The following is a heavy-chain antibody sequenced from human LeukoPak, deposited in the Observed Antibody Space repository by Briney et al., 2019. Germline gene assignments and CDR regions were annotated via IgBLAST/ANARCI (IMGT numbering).Heavy chain of an antibody. CDR2: ISYDGSNK. J-gene: IGHJ4*02. CDR1: GFTFSSYA. Sequence: RSLRLSCAASGFTFSSYAMHWVRQAPGKGLEWVAVISYDGSNKYYADSVKGRFTISRDNSKNTLFLQMNSPRPEDTAVYYCASKWFCGGDCYYQIDFWGQGTLVTVSS. D-gene: IGHD2-21*02. CDR3: ASKWFCGGDCYYQIDF. V-gene: IGHV3-30-3*01.